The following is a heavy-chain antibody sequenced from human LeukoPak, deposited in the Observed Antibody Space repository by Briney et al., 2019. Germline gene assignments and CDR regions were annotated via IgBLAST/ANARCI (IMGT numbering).Heavy chain of an antibody. V-gene: IGHV3-21*01. CDR2: ISSSSSHI. Sequence: GGSLRLSCVVSGFTFTGYSMNWVRQAPGKGLEWVSSISSSSSHIFYADSVKGRFTISRDNARNALDLQMNSLRAEDAAVYYCARSVMTGSTTRAFDMWGQGTMVTVSS. D-gene: IGHD2/OR15-2a*01. CDR1: GFTFTGYS. CDR3: ARSVMTGSTTRAFDM. J-gene: IGHJ3*02.